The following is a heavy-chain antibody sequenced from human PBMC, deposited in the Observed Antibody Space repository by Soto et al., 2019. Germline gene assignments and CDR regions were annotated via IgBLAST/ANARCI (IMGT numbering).Heavy chain of an antibody. CDR3: ARVRDYADYDRDFYFDY. J-gene: IGHJ4*02. D-gene: IGHD4-17*01. V-gene: IGHV4-38-2*01. CDR2: IYHSGST. Sequence: SETLSLTCAVSGYSISSGYYWGWIRQPPGKGLEWIGSIYHSGSTYYNPSLKSRVTISVDTSKNQFSLKLSSVTAADTAVYYCARVRDYADYDRDFYFDYWGQGTLVTVSS. CDR1: GYSISSGYY.